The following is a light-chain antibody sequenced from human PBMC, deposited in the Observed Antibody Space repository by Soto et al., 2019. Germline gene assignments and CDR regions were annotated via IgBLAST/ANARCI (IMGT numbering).Light chain of an antibody. CDR1: QIISIY. CDR3: QQHNSYPQ. J-gene: IGKJ4*02. CDR2: AAS. Sequence: DIPLSQSPAFLSPSIGYRFPITFRASQIISIYFAWYQQKPGKAPKLLISAASTLQSGVPSRFSGSGSGTEFTLTISSLQPEDFATYYCQQHNSYPQFGGGTKVDIK. V-gene: IGKV1-9*01.